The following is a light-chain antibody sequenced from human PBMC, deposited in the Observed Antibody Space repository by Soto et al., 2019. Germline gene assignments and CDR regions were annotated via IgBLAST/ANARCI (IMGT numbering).Light chain of an antibody. CDR3: QQYGSSPPLT. Sequence: IVMTHSPATLSVSPGGRATLSFRASQSVSSNLAWYQQKPGQAPRLLIYGASSRATGIPDRFSGSGSGTDFTLTISRLEPEDFAVYYCQQYGSSPPLTFGQGTKVDIK. J-gene: IGKJ1*01. V-gene: IGKV3-20*01. CDR1: QSVSSN. CDR2: GAS.